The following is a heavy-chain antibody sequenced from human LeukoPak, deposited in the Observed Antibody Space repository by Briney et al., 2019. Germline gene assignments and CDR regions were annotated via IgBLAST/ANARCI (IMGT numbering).Heavy chain of an antibody. Sequence: GGSLRLSCAASGFTVTSNYMNWVRQAPGKGLEWVANIKQDGTEKYYVDSVKGRFTISRDNAKNSLYLQMNSLRAEDTAVYYCARDEYSSSSEGYWGQGTLVTVSS. CDR2: IKQDGTEK. CDR3: ARDEYSSSSEGY. CDR1: GFTVTSNY. D-gene: IGHD6-6*01. J-gene: IGHJ4*02. V-gene: IGHV3-7*01.